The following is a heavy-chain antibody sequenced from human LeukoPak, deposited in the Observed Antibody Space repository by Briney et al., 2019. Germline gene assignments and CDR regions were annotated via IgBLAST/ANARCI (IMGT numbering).Heavy chain of an antibody. V-gene: IGHV4-38-2*02. J-gene: IGHJ4*02. CDR3: ATYGFCSSSSCYYFDY. CDR1: GYSITSGYY. Sequence: SETLSLTCTVSGYSITSGYYWGWIRQPPGKGLEWIGSIYHSGSTYYNPSLISRVTISVDTSKNQFSLQLTSVTAADTAFYYCATYGFCSSSSCYYFDYWGQGTLVTVSS. D-gene: IGHD2-2*03. CDR2: IYHSGST.